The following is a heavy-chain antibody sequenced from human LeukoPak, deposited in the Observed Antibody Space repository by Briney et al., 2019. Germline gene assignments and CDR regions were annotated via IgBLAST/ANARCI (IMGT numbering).Heavy chain of an antibody. Sequence: GGSLRLSCAASGFTFSSYAMSWVRQAPGKGLEWISAISGSGGSTYYADSVKGRFTISRDNSKNTLYLQMNSLRAEDTAVYYCARGEVSPFGWLFGYYYMDVWGKGTTVTVSS. CDR3: ARGEVSPFGWLFGYYYMDV. CDR1: GFTFSSYA. V-gene: IGHV3-23*01. J-gene: IGHJ6*03. D-gene: IGHD3-22*01. CDR2: ISGSGGST.